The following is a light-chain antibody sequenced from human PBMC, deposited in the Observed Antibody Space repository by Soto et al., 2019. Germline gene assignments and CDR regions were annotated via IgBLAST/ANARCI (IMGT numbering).Light chain of an antibody. CDR3: QQYGSSPLT. Sequence: EIVLTQSPGTLSLSPGERATLSCRASQSVSSSYLAWYQQKPGQAPRLLIYGASSRATCIPDRFSGSGSGTDFPLTISRLEPEEFAVYYCQQYGSSPLTFGGGTKVEIK. CDR2: GAS. V-gene: IGKV3-20*01. CDR1: QSVSSSY. J-gene: IGKJ4*01.